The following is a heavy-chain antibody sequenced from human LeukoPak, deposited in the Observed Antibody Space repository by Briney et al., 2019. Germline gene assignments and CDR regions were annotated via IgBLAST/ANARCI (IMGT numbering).Heavy chain of an antibody. CDR1: GFTFSNYW. Sequence: GGSLRLSCAASGFTFSNYWMNWVRQAPGKGLEWVANIKQDGSEKYYVDSVKGRFTISRDNAKNSLFLQMNSLRAEDTAVYYCARDRLSQYYWGQGTLVTVSS. V-gene: IGHV3-7*01. J-gene: IGHJ4*02. CDR2: IKQDGSEK. CDR3: ARDRLSQYY.